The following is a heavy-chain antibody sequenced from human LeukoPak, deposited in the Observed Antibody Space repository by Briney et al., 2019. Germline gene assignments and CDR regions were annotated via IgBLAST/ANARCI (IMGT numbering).Heavy chain of an antibody. J-gene: IGHJ1*01. CDR1: GFTFSSYA. V-gene: IGHV3-23*01. Sequence: GSLRLSCAASGFTFSSYAMSWVRQGPGKGLEWVSAISGSGGSTYYADSVKGRYTISRDNSKNTLYLQMNSLRAEDTAVYYCAKGEYYDSSGSRHWGQGTLVTVSS. D-gene: IGHD3-22*01. CDR3: AKGEYYDSSGSRH. CDR2: ISGSGGST.